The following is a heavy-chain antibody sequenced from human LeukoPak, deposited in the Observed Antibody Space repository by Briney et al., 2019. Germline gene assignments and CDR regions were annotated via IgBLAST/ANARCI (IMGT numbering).Heavy chain of an antibody. D-gene: IGHD3-9*01. V-gene: IGHV1-2*04. CDR2: INTSSGGT. CDR1: GCTFTGYY. CDR3: ARDAGGYDILTGYFDL. Sequence: ASVKVSFKSSGCTFTGYYMHWVRQAPAQGLEWMGWINTSSGGTNYAQKVQGWVSMTRDTSISTAYMELSRLRSDDTAVYYCARDAGGYDILTGYFDLWGRGTLVTVSS. J-gene: IGHJ2*01.